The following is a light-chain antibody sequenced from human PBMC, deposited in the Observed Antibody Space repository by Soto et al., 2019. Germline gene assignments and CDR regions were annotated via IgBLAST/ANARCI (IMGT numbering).Light chain of an antibody. CDR1: SSDVGDYNY. CDR2: DVS. CDR3: SSHTSSGARV. J-gene: IGLJ3*02. Sequence: QSALTQPASVSGSPGQSITISCTGASSDVGDYNYVSWYQQYPGKAPKLMIYDVSNRPSGVSNRFSGSKSGNTASLTISGLQAEDEAFYHCSSHTSSGARVFGGGTQVTVL. V-gene: IGLV2-14*01.